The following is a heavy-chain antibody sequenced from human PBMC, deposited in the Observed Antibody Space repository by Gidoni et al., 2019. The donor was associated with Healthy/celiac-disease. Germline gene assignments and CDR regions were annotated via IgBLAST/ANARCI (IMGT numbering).Heavy chain of an antibody. CDR1: GFTFSSYG. J-gene: IGHJ3*02. Sequence: QVQLVESGGGVVQPGRSLRLSCAASGFTFSSYGMHWVRQAPGKGLGWVAVIWYDGSNKYYADSVKGRFTISRDNSKNTLYLQMNSLRAEDTAVYYCARVRGRIAVAGAFDIWGQGTMVTVSS. CDR3: ARVRGRIAVAGAFDI. D-gene: IGHD6-19*01. V-gene: IGHV3-33*01. CDR2: IWYDGSNK.